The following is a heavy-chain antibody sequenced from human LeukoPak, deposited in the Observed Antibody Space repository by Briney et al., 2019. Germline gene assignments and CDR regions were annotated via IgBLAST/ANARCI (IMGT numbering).Heavy chain of an antibody. CDR3: GLSITMIVVDRFDY. J-gene: IGHJ4*02. CDR1: GFTFSSYG. D-gene: IGHD3-22*01. V-gene: IGHV3-33*01. Sequence: PGGSLRLSCAASGFTFSSYGMHWVRQAPGKGLEWVAVIWYDGSNKYYADSVKGRFTISRDNSKNTLYLQMNSLRAEDTAVYYCGLSITMIVVDRFDYWGQGTLVTVSS. CDR2: IWYDGSNK.